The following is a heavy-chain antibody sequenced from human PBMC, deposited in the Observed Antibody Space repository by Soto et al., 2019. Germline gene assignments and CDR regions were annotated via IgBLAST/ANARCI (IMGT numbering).Heavy chain of an antibody. CDR2: IKQDGSEK. CDR3: ARPTLGDIAVAGLVDF. D-gene: IGHD6-19*01. Sequence: GGSLRLSCAASGFSFSSHWMSWVRQAPGKGLEWVAHIKQDGSEKYYVDSVKGRFTISRDNAKNSLFLQMNSLRAEDTALYYCARPTLGDIAVAGLVDFWGQGTLVTVSS. J-gene: IGHJ4*02. V-gene: IGHV3-7*05. CDR1: GFSFSSHW.